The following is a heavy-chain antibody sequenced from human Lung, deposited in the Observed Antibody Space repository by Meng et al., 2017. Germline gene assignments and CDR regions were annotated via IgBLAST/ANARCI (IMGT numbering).Heavy chain of an antibody. CDR2: IYNSGST. V-gene: IGHV4-30-4*01. J-gene: IGHJ2*01. CDR1: GGSISSSNYY. CDR3: ARGQKGYFDL. Sequence: LLQAAGPGLVKPSPTLSLTCTASGGSISSSNYYWSWIRQPPGKGLEWSGHIYNSGSTYYNPSLKSRITISVDTSKNQFSLKLSSVTAADTAVYYCARGQKGYFDLWGRGTLVTVSS.